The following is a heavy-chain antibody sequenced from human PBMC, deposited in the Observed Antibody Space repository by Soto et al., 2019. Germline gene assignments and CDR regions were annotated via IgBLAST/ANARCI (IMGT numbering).Heavy chain of an antibody. J-gene: IGHJ4*02. CDR2: IYYSGST. Sequence: SETLSLTCTVSGGSISSSSYCGGWIRQPPGKGLEWIGSIYYSGSTYYNPSLKSRVTMSVDTSKNQFSLKLSSGTAADTAVYYCAKAADFGVVISYFDYWGQGTLVTVSS. D-gene: IGHD3-3*01. V-gene: IGHV4-39*01. CDR1: GGSISSSSYC. CDR3: AKAADFGVVISYFDY.